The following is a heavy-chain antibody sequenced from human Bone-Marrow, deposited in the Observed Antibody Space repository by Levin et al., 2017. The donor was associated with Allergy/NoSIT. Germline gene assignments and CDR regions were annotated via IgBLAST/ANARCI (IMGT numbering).Heavy chain of an antibody. CDR3: ARALHYVPFDP. CDR2: ITSSTLTI. CDR1: GFSFGAYT. V-gene: IGHV3-48*01. Sequence: GESLKISCAASGFSFGAYTMNWVRQAPGKGLEWVSYITSSTLTIYYADSVKGRFTISRDNARNSLYLQMNSLTAEDTAVYYCARALHYVPFDPWGQGTLVTVSS. D-gene: IGHD3-16*01. J-gene: IGHJ5*02.